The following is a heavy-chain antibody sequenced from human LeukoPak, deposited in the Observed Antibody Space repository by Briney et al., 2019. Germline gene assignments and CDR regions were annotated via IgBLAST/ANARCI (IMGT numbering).Heavy chain of an antibody. CDR2: ISYDGSNK. CDR3: AKSPAVVVVAGGDYFDY. J-gene: IGHJ4*02. CDR1: GFTFSSYA. V-gene: IGHV3-30-3*02. D-gene: IGHD2-15*01. Sequence: QTGGSLRLSCAASGFTFSSYAMHWVRQAPGKGLEWVAVISYDGSNKYYADSVKGRFTISRDNSKNTLYLQMNSLRAEDTAVYYCAKSPAVVVVAGGDYFDYWGQGTLVTVSS.